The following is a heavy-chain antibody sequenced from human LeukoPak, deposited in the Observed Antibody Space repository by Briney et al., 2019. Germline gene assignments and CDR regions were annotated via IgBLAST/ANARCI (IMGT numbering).Heavy chain of an antibody. CDR2: INLDGSER. J-gene: IGHJ4*02. D-gene: IGHD6-13*01. V-gene: IGHV3-7*01. Sequence: GALRLSCGASGFTFSGHSMTWVRQAPGKGLEWVANINLDGSERFYVDFVKGRFNISRDNADNSMYLQMNSLRAEDTAVYYCGRVIAGAIDYWGQGTLVTVSS. CDR3: GRVIAGAIDY. CDR1: GFTFSGHS.